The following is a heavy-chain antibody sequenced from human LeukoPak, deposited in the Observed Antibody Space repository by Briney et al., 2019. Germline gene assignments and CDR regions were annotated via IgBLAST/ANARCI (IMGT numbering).Heavy chain of an antibody. CDR1: GFTFSSYA. D-gene: IGHD6-19*01. CDR2: TSGSGGST. Sequence: GGSLRLSCAASGFTFSSYAMSWVRQAPGKGLEWVSVTSGSGGSTYYADSAKGRFTISRDNSKNTLYLQVNSLRAEDTAVYYCAKDGTSGWYVGNWFDPWGQGTLVTVSS. J-gene: IGHJ5*02. V-gene: IGHV3-23*01. CDR3: AKDGTSGWYVGNWFDP.